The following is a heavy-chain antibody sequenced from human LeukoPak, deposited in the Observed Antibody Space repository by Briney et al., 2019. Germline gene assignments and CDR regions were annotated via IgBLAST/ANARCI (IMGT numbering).Heavy chain of an antibody. CDR2: ISAYNGNT. D-gene: IGHD3-22*01. CDR1: GGTFSSYA. J-gene: IGHJ4*02. CDR3: ARDHYYDSSGEDY. Sequence: ASVKVSCKASGGTFSSYAISWVRQAPGQGLEWMGWISAYNGNTNYAQKLQGRVTMTTDTSTSTAYMELRSLRSDDTAVYYCARDHYYDSSGEDYWGQGTLVTVSS. V-gene: IGHV1-18*01.